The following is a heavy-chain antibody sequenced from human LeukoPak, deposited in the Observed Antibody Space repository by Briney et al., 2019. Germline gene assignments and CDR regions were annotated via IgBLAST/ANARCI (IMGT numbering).Heavy chain of an antibody. J-gene: IGHJ4*02. CDR2: IAPSSGTT. CDR3: AAVGYSGYDT. CDR1: GYTFTSNY. Sequence: ASVKVSCKASGYTFTSNYMHWVRQAPGQGLEWMGVIAPSSGTTSYAQKFQGRVTMTRDTSTSTLYMELSSLTSEDTAVYYCAAVGYSGYDTWGQGTLVTVSS. V-gene: IGHV1-46*01. D-gene: IGHD5-12*01.